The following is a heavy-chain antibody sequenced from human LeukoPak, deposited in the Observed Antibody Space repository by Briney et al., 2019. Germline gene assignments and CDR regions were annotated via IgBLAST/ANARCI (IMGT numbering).Heavy chain of an antibody. CDR3: ATRGGEGAIDAFDI. J-gene: IGHJ3*02. Sequence: GESLKISCKRSGYSFTTYWIAWVRQMPGKGLEWMGIIYPGDSDTRYSPSFQGQVTISADKSITTAYLQWSSLKASDTAMYFCATRGGEGAIDAFDIWGQGTMVTVSS. V-gene: IGHV5-51*01. CDR1: GYSFTTYW. CDR2: IYPGDSDT. D-gene: IGHD3-16*01.